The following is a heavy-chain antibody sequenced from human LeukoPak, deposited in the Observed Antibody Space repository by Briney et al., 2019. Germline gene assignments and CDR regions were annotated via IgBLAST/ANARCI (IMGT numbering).Heavy chain of an antibody. J-gene: IGHJ4*02. CDR1: GFTFSSYS. Sequence: GGSLRLSCAASGFTFSSYSMNWVRQAPGKGLEWVSYISSSGSTIYYADSVKGRFTISRDNAKNSLYLQMNSLRAEDTAVYYCARVGELLSFDYWGQGTLVTVSS. CDR3: ARVGELLSFDY. D-gene: IGHD1-26*01. CDR2: ISSSGSTI. V-gene: IGHV3-48*04.